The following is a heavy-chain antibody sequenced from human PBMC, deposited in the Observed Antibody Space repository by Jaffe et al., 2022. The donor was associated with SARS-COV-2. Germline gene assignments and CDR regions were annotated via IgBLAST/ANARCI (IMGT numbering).Heavy chain of an antibody. V-gene: IGHV3-21*01. Sequence: EVQLVESGGGLVKPGGSLRLSCAASGFTFSSYSMNWVRQAPGKGLEWVSSISSSSSYIYYADSVKGRFTISRDNAKNSLYLQMNSLRAEDTAVYYCARDGYCSGGSCYSSLFDYWGQGTLVTVSS. J-gene: IGHJ4*02. CDR2: ISSSSSYI. D-gene: IGHD2-15*01. CDR3: ARDGYCSGGSCYSSLFDY. CDR1: GFTFSSYS.